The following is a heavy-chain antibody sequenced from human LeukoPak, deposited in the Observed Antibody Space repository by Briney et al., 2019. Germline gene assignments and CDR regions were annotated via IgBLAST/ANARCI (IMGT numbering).Heavy chain of an antibody. CDR3: ARDISGSYPYYFDY. CDR2: ISYDASNK. J-gene: IGHJ4*02. Sequence: GGSLRLSCAASGFTFNTYAMHWVRQAPGKGLEWVAVISYDASNKYFADSVKGRFTISRDNSKNTLYLQMNSLRVEDTALYYCARDISGSYPYYFDYWGQGTLVTVSS. D-gene: IGHD1-26*01. V-gene: IGHV3-30-3*01. CDR1: GFTFNTYA.